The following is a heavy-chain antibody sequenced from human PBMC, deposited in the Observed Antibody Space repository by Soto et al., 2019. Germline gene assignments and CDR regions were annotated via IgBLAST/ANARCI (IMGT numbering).Heavy chain of an antibody. CDR1: GYTFTSYG. CDR3: ARDGYYDSSGYRSDFDY. Sequence: QVQLVQSGAEVKKPGASVKVSCKASGYTFTSYGISWVRQAPGQGLEWMGWISAYNGNTNYAQKLQGRVTMTTDTSTSTAYMELRSMRSDDTAVYYCARDGYYDSSGYRSDFDYWGQGTLVTVSS. D-gene: IGHD3-22*01. CDR2: ISAYNGNT. V-gene: IGHV1-18*01. J-gene: IGHJ4*02.